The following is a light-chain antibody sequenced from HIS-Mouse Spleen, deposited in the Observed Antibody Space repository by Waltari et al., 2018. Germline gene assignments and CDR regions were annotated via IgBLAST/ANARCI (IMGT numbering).Light chain of an antibody. Sequence: SYELTQPPSVSVSPGQTARITCSGDALPKKYAYWYQQKSGQAPVLVIYEDSKRPSGILERFCGSSSGTMATLTISGAQVEDEADYYCYSTDSSGNHRVFGGGTKLTVL. J-gene: IGLJ2*01. CDR2: EDS. CDR1: ALPKKY. CDR3: YSTDSSGNHRV. V-gene: IGLV3-10*01.